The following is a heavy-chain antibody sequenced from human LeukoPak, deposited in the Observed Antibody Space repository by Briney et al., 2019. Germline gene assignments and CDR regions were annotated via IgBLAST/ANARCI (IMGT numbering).Heavy chain of an antibody. CDR1: AYDFTGYH. Sequence: SVKVSCKVVAYDFTGYHIHWVRQAPGQGPEWMGRLNPNTGHAVYAFKFQGRVTITRDTSSSTAYMEVTRLTSDDTVLYYCAKDRDGADRIILWGQGTLVTVSS. V-gene: IGHV1-2*05. J-gene: IGHJ4*02. D-gene: IGHD5-24*01. CDR3: AKDRDGADRIIL. CDR2: LNPNTGHA.